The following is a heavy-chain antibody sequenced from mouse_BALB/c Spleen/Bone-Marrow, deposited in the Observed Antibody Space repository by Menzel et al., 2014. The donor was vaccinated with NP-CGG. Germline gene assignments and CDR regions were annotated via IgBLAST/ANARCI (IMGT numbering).Heavy chain of an antibody. CDR3: ARRGSMCAMVY. CDR2: IWRDGST. CDR1: GFSLTSYG. Sequence: VMLVESGPGLVAPSQSLSITCTISGFSLTSYGVHWVRQPPGKGLEWLVVIWRDGSTTYNSALKSRLSISKDNSKSQVLLKMNSPQNDDTAGYCCARRGSMCAMVYWGQGTSGTISS. V-gene: IGHV2-6-1*01. J-gene: IGHJ4*01.